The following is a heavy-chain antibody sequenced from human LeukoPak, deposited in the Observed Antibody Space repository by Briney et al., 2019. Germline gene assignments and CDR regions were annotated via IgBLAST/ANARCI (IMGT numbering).Heavy chain of an antibody. J-gene: IGHJ2*01. D-gene: IGHD6-13*01. CDR2: INGDGSAT. V-gene: IGHV3-74*01. Sequence: PGGSLRLSCAASGFTFRSCWMHWVRQVPGKELVWVSRINGDGSATNYADSVRGRFTISRDNAKNTVYLQMNSLRAEDTAVYYCATDSYSSSWYWSFDLWGRGTLVTVSS. CDR1: GFTFRSCW. CDR3: ATDSYSSSWYWSFDL.